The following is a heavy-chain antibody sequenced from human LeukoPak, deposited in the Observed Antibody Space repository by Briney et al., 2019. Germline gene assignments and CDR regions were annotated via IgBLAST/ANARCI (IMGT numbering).Heavy chain of an antibody. J-gene: IGHJ6*02. CDR3: ARRSPGSGSYTYYYYGMDV. CDR2: IYPGDSDT. V-gene: IGHV5-51*01. D-gene: IGHD3-10*01. CDR1: GYSFTSYW. Sequence: GESLKISCKGSGYSFTSYWIGWVRQMPGKGLEWMGIIYPGDSDTRYSPSFQGQVTISADKSISTAYLQWSSLKASDTAMYYCARRSPGSGSYTYYYYGMDVWGQGTTVTVSS.